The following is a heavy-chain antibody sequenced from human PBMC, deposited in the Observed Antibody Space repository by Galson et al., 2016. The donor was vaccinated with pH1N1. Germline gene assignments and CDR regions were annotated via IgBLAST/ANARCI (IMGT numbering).Heavy chain of an antibody. CDR2: ISWNSGSI. CDR1: GFTFDDYA. CDR3: ARRYFDY. V-gene: IGHV3-9*01. Sequence: SLRLSCAASGFTFDDYAMHWVRQAPGKGLEWVSGISWNSGSIGYADSVKGRFTISRDNAKNSLYLQMNSLRAEDTALYYCARRYFDYWGQGTLVTVSS. J-gene: IGHJ4*02.